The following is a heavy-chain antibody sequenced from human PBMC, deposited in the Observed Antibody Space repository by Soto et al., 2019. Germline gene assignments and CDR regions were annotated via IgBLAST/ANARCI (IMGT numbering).Heavy chain of an antibody. CDR3: AMGRYCSGGSCYSSLYYGMDV. CDR2: IYPGDSDT. D-gene: IGHD2-15*01. J-gene: IGHJ6*02. CDR1: GYSFTSYW. V-gene: IGHV5-51*01. Sequence: GESLKISCKGSGYSFTSYWIGWVRQMPGKGLEWMGIIYPGDSDTRYSPSFQGHVTISADKSISTAYLQWSSLKASDTAMYYCAMGRYCSGGSCYSSLYYGMDVWGQGTTVTVSS.